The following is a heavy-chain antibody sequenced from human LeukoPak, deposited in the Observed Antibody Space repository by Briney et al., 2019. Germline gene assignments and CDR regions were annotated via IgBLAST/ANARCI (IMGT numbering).Heavy chain of an antibody. V-gene: IGHV5-51*01. CDR1: GYSFSDFW. D-gene: IGHD7-27*01. CDR2: IYPGDSDT. J-gene: IGHJ4*02. Sequence: GESLKISCKGSGYSFSDFWIGWVRQMPGKGLEWMGIIYPGDSDTRYSPSFQGQVTISADKSISTAYLQWSSLKASDTAMYYCARPLSVTGDDYWGQGTLVTVSS. CDR3: ARPLSVTGDDY.